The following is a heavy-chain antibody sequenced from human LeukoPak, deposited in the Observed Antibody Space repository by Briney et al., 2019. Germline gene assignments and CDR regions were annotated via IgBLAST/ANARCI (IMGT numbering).Heavy chain of an antibody. CDR2: INPNSGGT. Sequence: ASVKVSCKASGYTFTGYYMHWVRQAPGQGLEWMGWINPNSGGTNYAQKFRGWVTMTRDTSISTAYMELSRLRSDDTAVYYCARGRRVVVPAVKGDWFDPWGQGTLVTVSS. J-gene: IGHJ5*02. D-gene: IGHD2-2*01. CDR1: GYTFTGYY. V-gene: IGHV1-2*04. CDR3: ARGRRVVVPAVKGDWFDP.